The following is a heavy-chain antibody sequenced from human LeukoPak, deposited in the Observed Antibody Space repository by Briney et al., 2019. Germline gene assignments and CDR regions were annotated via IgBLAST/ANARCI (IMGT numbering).Heavy chain of an antibody. CDR3: ARDFGSVAGRIFDY. D-gene: IGHD6-19*01. V-gene: IGHV4-59*01. CDR1: GGSISSYY. Sequence: SETLSLTCTVSGGSISSYYWSWIRQPPGKGLEWIGYIYYSGSTNYNPSLKSRVTISVDTSKNQFSLKLSSVTAADTAVYYCARDFGSVAGRIFDYWGQGTLVTVSP. CDR2: IYYSGST. J-gene: IGHJ4*02.